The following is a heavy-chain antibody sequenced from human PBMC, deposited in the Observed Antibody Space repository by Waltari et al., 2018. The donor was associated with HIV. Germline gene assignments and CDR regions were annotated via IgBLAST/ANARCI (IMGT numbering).Heavy chain of an antibody. CDR2: ISWDGGST. CDR1: GFTFDAYA. CDR3: AKGGGYYDSSGYYGFDY. V-gene: IGHV3-43D*03. Sequence: EVQLVESGGVVVQPGGSLRLSCAASGFTFDAYAMHWVRQAPGKGLEWVSLISWDGGSTYYADSVKGRFTISRDNSKNSLYLQMNSLRAEDTALYYCAKGGGYYDSSGYYGFDYWGQGTLVTVSS. D-gene: IGHD3-22*01. J-gene: IGHJ4*02.